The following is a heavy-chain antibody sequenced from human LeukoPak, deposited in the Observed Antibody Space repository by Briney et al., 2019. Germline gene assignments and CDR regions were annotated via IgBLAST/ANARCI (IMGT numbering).Heavy chain of an antibody. J-gene: IGHJ5*02. CDR1: GYTFTSYD. CDR2: MNPNSGNT. V-gene: IGHV1-8*01. D-gene: IGHD3-22*01. CDR3: ARGLISKWLRGHKTNWFDP. Sequence: RASVKVSCKASGYTFTSYDIDWVRQATGQGLEWMGWMNPNSGNTGYAQKFQGRVTMTRNTSISTAYMELSSLRSEDTAVYYCARGLISKWLRGHKTNWFDPWGQGTLVTVSS.